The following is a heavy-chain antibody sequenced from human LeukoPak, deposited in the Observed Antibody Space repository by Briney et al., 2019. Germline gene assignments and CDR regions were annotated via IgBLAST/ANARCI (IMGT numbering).Heavy chain of an antibody. CDR3: ARYPGIAVAGGRNFDY. CDR1: GFTFSSYE. V-gene: IGHV3-48*03. J-gene: IGHJ4*02. D-gene: IGHD6-19*01. CDR2: ISSSGSTI. Sequence: GGSLRLSCAASGFTFSSYEMNWVRQAPGKGLERVSYISSSGSTIYYADSVKGRFTISRDNAKNSLYLQMNSLRAKDTAVYYCARYPGIAVAGGRNFDYWGQGTLVTVSS.